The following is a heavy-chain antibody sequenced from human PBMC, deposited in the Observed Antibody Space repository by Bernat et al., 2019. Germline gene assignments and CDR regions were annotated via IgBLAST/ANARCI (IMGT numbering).Heavy chain of an antibody. CDR3: ARSYYDSSGSQKGPNYYYYGMDV. Sequence: QVQLVQSGAEVKKPGASVKVSCKASGYTFTGYYMHWVRQAPGQGLEWMGWINPNSGGTNYAQKFQGWVTMTRDTSISTAYMELSRLRSDDTAVYYCARSYYDSSGSQKGPNYYYYGMDVWGQGTTVTVPS. V-gene: IGHV1-2*04. CDR1: GYTFTGYY. CDR2: INPNSGGT. D-gene: IGHD3-22*01. J-gene: IGHJ6*02.